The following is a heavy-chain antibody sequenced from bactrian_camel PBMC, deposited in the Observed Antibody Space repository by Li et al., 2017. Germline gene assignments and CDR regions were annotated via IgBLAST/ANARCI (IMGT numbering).Heavy chain of an antibody. Sequence: SCAAGGGPKLTFCMGWFRQAPGKEREGVAAISSGGITTSYADSVRGRFTISQDNAKKTVFMQMNGLKPDDTAMYYCAAGRWCGTWSPQAVSYWGQGTQVTVS. V-gene: IGHV3S25*01. CDR1: GGPKLTFC. J-gene: IGHJ4*01. CDR2: ISSGGITT. D-gene: IGHD3*01. CDR3: AAGRWCGTWSPQAVSY.